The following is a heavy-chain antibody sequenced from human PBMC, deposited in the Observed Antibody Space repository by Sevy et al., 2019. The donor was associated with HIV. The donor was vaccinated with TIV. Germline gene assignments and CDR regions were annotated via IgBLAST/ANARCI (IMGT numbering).Heavy chain of an antibody. CDR2: IDWDDDK. CDR3: ARIRRTYCSSTSCYIGYYGIDV. J-gene: IGHJ6*02. CDR1: GFSLSTSGMC. Sequence: SGPTLVKPTQTLTLTCTFSGFSLSTSGMCVSWIRQPPGKALEWLARIDWDDDKYYSTSLKTRLTISKDTSKNQVVLTMTNMDPVDTATYYCARIRRTYCSSTSCYIGYYGIDVWGQGTTVTVSS. D-gene: IGHD2-2*02. V-gene: IGHV2-70*11.